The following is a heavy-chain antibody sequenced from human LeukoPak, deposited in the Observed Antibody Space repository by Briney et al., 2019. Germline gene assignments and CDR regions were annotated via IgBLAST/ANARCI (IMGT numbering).Heavy chain of an antibody. Sequence: PSDTLSLTCTVSCVSISSRTYYWAWLRQPPGKGLEWIGSIYYSGSTYYNPSLKSRLTISVDTSKNQFSLKLSSVTAADTAVYYCARHYCTTNGHDAFDIWGQGTIFTVSS. D-gene: IGHD2-8*01. V-gene: IGHV4-39*01. CDR2: IYYSGST. J-gene: IGHJ3*02. CDR1: CVSISSRTYY. CDR3: ARHYCTTNGHDAFDI.